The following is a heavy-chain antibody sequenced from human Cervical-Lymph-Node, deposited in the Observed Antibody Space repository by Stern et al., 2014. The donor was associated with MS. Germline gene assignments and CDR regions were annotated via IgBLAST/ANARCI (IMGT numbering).Heavy chain of an antibody. D-gene: IGHD3-22*01. Sequence: VQLVESGGGVVQPGRSLRLSCTASGFTFGTYAMHWVRQAPGKGLEWVALLPNDGSNEYYGASVKGRFAISRDNSKSTLYLQMDRLRAEDTAVYYCARDRVVINPAYYFDSWGQGTLVTVSS. CDR3: ARDRVVINPAYYFDS. J-gene: IGHJ4*02. V-gene: IGHV3-33*05. CDR1: GFTFGTYA. CDR2: LPNDGSNE.